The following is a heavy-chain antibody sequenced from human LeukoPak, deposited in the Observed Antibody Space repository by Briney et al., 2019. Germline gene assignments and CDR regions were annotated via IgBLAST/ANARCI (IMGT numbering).Heavy chain of an antibody. D-gene: IGHD2-2*01. J-gene: IGHJ4*02. CDR2: INPNSGGT. CDR1: GYTFTGYY. CDR3: ARDRSGVVPAAS. Sequence: GASVKVPCKASGYTFTGYYMHWVRQAPGQGLEWMGWINPNSGGTNYAQKFQGRVTMTRDTSISTAYMELSRLRSDDTAVYYCARDRSGVVPAASWGQGTLVTVSS. V-gene: IGHV1-2*02.